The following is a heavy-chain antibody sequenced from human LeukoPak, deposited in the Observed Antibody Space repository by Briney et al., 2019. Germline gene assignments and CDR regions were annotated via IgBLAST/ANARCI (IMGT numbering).Heavy chain of an antibody. CDR3: ARAIVVVPAASYYFDY. Sequence: GGSLRLSCAASGFTFRSYGMHWVRQAPGKGLEWVAVIWYDESNKYYADSVKGRFTVSRDNSKNTLYLQMNSLRAEDTAVYYCARAIVVVPAASYYFDYWGQGTLVTVSS. CDR2: IWYDESNK. V-gene: IGHV3-33*01. J-gene: IGHJ4*02. D-gene: IGHD2-2*01. CDR1: GFTFRSYG.